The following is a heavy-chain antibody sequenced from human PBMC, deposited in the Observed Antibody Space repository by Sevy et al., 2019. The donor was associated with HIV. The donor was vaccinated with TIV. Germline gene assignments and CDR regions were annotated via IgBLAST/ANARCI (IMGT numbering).Heavy chain of an antibody. CDR1: GFTFSSYS. D-gene: IGHD6-19*01. V-gene: IGHV3-21*01. CDR3: ARVVAPVAGAFDI. CDR2: ISSSSSYT. J-gene: IGHJ3*02. Sequence: GGSLRLSCAASGFTFSSYSMNWVRQAPGKGLEWVSSISSSSSYTYYADSVKGRFTISRDNAKNSLYLQMNSLRAEDTAVYYCARVVAPVAGAFDIWGQGTMVTVSS.